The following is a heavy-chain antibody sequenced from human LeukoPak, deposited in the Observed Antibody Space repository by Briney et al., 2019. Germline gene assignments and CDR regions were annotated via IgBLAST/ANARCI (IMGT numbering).Heavy chain of an antibody. J-gene: IGHJ4*02. CDR2: ISSSGSYI. Sequence: GGSLRLSCAASSFTFSSYNMDWVRQAPGKELEWVSSISSSGSYIYYRDSVKGRFTISRDNAENSLYLEMNSLRADDTAVYYCAREEWFGELFDYWGQGTLVTVSS. CDR1: SFTFSSYN. V-gene: IGHV3-21*01. CDR3: AREEWFGELFDY. D-gene: IGHD3-10*01.